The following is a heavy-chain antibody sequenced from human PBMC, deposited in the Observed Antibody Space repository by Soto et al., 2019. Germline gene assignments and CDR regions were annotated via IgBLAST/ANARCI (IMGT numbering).Heavy chain of an antibody. V-gene: IGHV4-4*07. CDR3: ARDIGSYAYGEGY. CDR1: GGSINSYW. J-gene: IGHJ4*02. D-gene: IGHD3-10*01. CDR2: VYSSGTT. Sequence: SETLSLTCNVSGGSINSYWWSWIRQPAGKGLEWIGRVYSSGTTDYNPSLNSRVTMSIETSKNQFSLKLSSVTAADTAVYYCARDIGSYAYGEGYCGQGIQVTVSS.